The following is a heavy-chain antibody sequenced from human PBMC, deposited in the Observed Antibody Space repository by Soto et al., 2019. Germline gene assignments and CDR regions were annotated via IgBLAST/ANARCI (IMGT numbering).Heavy chain of an antibody. V-gene: IGHV5-10-1*01. CDR2: IDPSDSYT. CDR3: ATSEDITMIVKYYGMDV. CDR1: GYSFTSYW. D-gene: IGHD3-22*01. J-gene: IGHJ6*02. Sequence: PGESLKISCKGSGYSFTSYWISRVRQMPGKGLEWMGRIDPSDSYTNYSPSFQGHVTISADKSISTAYLQWSSLKASDTAMHYCATSEDITMIVKYYGMDVWGQGTTVTVSS.